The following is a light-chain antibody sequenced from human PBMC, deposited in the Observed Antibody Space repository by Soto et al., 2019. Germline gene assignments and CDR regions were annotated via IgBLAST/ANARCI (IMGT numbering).Light chain of an antibody. CDR3: QQSYSTPWF. Sequence: DIQMTQSPSSLSTSVGDRVTITCRASQSISSYLNWYQQKPGKAPKLLIYAASSLQSGVPSRFSGSGSGTDFTLTIGSLQPKDFATYYCQQSYSTPWFFGKGTKVKSN. CDR1: QSISSY. J-gene: IGKJ1*01. CDR2: AAS. V-gene: IGKV1-39*01.